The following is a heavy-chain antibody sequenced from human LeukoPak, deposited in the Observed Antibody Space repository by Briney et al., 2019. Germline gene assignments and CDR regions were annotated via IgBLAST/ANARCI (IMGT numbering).Heavy chain of an antibody. CDR3: AKDLSPEMTTVTTSWFDP. D-gene: IGHD4-17*01. CDR2: FDPEDGET. Sequence: ASVKVSCKVSGYTLTELSMHWVRQAPGKGLEWMGGFDPEDGETIYAQKFQGRVTMTEDTPKDTAYMELSRLRSEDKAVYYCAKDLSPEMTTVTTSWFDPWGQGTLVTVSS. CDR1: GYTLTELS. V-gene: IGHV1-24*01. J-gene: IGHJ5*02.